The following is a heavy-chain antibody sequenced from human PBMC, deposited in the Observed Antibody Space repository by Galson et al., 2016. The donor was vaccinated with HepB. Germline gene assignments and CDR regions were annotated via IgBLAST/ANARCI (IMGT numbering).Heavy chain of an antibody. V-gene: IGHV3-48*03. J-gene: IGHJ4*02. CDR1: GFTFSNYE. Sequence: SLRLSCAASGFTFSNYEMNWVRQAPGKGLEWVSHISSSGTTIYYADSVKGRFTISRDNAKNSLYLQMNSLRAEDTAVYYCARGLYSGGWASDYWGQGTLVTVS. CDR3: ARGLYSGGWASDY. CDR2: ISSSGTTI. D-gene: IGHD6-19*01.